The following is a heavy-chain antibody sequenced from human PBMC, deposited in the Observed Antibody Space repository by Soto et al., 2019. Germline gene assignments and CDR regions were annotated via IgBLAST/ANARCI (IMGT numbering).Heavy chain of an antibody. Sequence: PGGSLRLSCAASGFTLSGYWMHWVRQVPGKGLVWVSHINPEGSTTRYADSVKGRFTISRDNAKNTLFLQMNSLRDEDTALYYCTRDSNYSSDFWGQGTLVTVSS. CDR2: INPEGSTT. J-gene: IGHJ4*02. CDR3: TRDSNYSSDF. CDR1: GFTLSGYW. D-gene: IGHD4-4*01. V-gene: IGHV3-74*01.